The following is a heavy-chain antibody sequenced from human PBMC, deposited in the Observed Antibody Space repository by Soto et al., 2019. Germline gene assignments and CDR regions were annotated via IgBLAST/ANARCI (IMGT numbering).Heavy chain of an antibody. D-gene: IGHD3-16*01. CDR2: ISASGGNI. V-gene: IGHV3-23*01. CDR1: GFIFSDYA. Sequence: EVQLLESGGGLARPGGSLRLSCVASGFIFSDYAMTWIRQAPVKGLEWVATISASGGNIEYTDSLKGRFTISRDNSKKTVYLQINGLTADDTAVHYCAKVAGGLGYFDLWGRGTLVTVSS. J-gene: IGHJ2*01. CDR3: AKVAGGLGYFDL.